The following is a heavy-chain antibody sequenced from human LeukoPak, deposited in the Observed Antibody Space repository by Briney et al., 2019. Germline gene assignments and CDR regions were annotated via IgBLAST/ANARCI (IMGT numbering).Heavy chain of an antibody. V-gene: IGHV3-53*01. D-gene: IGHD3-22*01. J-gene: IGHJ4*02. CDR1: GFTVSSNY. CDR2: IYSGGST. Sequence: PGGSLRLSCAASGFTVSSNYMSWVRQAPGKGLEWVSVIYSGGSTYYADSVKGRFTISRDNSKNTLYLQMNSLRAEDTAVYYCATGNYYDSSGCPFGFDYWGQGTLVTVSS. CDR3: ATGNYYDSSGCPFGFDY.